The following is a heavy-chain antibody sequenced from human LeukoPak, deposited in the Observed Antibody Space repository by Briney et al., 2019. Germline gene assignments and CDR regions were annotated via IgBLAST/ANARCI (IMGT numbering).Heavy chain of an antibody. V-gene: IGHV3-49*04. CDR3: TRHGSGFDY. D-gene: IGHD3-10*01. J-gene: IGHJ4*02. CDR1: GFTFGDYA. CDR2: IRNKAYGGTT. Sequence: GGSLRLSCTASGFTFGDYAMSWVRQAPGKGLQWVGFIRNKAYGGTTEYAASVKGRFTIPRDDSKSIAYLQMNSLKTEDTAVSYCTRHGSGFDYWGQGTLVTVSS.